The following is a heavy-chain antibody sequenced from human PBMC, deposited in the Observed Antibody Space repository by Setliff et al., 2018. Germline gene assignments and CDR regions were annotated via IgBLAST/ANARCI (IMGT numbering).Heavy chain of an antibody. V-gene: IGHV3-30*02. D-gene: IGHD1-26*01. CDR2: TQYDGKKK. J-gene: IGHJ4*02. CDR3: AKDRSGSYKYFFDH. CDR1: GFNFGGYG. Sequence: AGGSLRLSCTASGFNFGGYGMHWVRQAPGKGLEWVSFTQYDGKKKDYADSVKGRFTISRDNSRNTLYLQMNDLRPEDTAMYYCAKDRSGSYKYFFDHWGQGTLVTVSS.